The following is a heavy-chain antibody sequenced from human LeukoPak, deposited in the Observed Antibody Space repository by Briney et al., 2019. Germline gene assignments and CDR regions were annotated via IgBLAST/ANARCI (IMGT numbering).Heavy chain of an antibody. CDR3: ARDRAVDSSGYYHDAFDI. CDR1: GYTFTSYG. V-gene: IGHV1-2*02. D-gene: IGHD3-22*01. J-gene: IGHJ3*02. CDR2: INPNSGGT. Sequence: ASVKVSCKASGYTFTSYGINWVRQAPGQGLEWMGWINPNSGGTNYAQKFQGRVTMTRDTSISTAYMELSRLRSDDTAVYYCARDRAVDSSGYYHDAFDIWGQGTMVTVSS.